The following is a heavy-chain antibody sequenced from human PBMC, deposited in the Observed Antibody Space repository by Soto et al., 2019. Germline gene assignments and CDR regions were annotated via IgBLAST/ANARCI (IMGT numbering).Heavy chain of an antibody. CDR3: ARARYDSRGYYYFDY. V-gene: IGHV4-59*01. D-gene: IGHD3-22*01. CDR1: GGSISGYY. J-gene: IGHJ4*02. Sequence: QVHLQESGPGLVKPSETLSLTCTVSGGSISGYYWSWIRQPPGKGLEWIGYIYYSGSTIYNPSLKSRVTTAVDTSKNQFSLKLSSVTAADTAVYYCARARYDSRGYYYFDYWGQGSLVTVSS. CDR2: IYYSGST.